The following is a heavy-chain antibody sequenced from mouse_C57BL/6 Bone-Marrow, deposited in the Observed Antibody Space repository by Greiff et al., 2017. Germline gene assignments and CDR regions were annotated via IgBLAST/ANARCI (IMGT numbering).Heavy chain of an antibody. V-gene: IGHV1-82*01. CDR2: IYPGDGDT. CDR3: ARARNPYAMDY. J-gene: IGHJ4*01. D-gene: IGHD6-1*01. Sequence: QVQLQQSGPELVKPGASVKISSKASAYASSSSWLNWVKQRPGKGLEWIGRIYPGDGDTNYNGKFKGKATLTADKSSSTAYMQLSSLTSEDSAVYFCARARNPYAMDYWGQGTSVTVSS. CDR1: AYASSSSW.